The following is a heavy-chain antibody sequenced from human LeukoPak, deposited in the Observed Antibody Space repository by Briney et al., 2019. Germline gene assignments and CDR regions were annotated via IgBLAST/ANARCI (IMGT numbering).Heavy chain of an antibody. J-gene: IGHJ4*02. V-gene: IGHV3-11*01. Sequence: PGGSLRLSCAASGFTFSDYYMSWIRQAPGKGLEWVSYISSSDNTIYYADSVKGRFTISRDNAKNSLCLQMNSLRAEDTAVYYCARGLMTTVAYFDYWGQGTLVTVSS. CDR3: ARGLMTTVAYFDY. CDR2: ISSSDNTI. CDR1: GFTFSDYY. D-gene: IGHD4-23*01.